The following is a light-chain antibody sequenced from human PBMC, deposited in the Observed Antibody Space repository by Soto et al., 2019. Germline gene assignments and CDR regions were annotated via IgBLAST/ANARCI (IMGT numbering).Light chain of an antibody. J-gene: IGLJ3*02. CDR3: CSYAGSYTWV. CDR2: DVS. CDR1: SSDVGGYNY. Sequence: LTQPRSVSGSPGQSVTISCTGTSSDVGGYNYVSWYQQHPGKAPKLMIYDVSKRPSGVPDRFSGSKSGNTASLTISGLQAEDEADYYGCSYAGSYTWVFGGGTKLTVL. V-gene: IGLV2-11*01.